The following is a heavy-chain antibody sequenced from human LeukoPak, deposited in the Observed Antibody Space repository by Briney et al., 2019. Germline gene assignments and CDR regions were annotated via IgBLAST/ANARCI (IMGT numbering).Heavy chain of an antibody. D-gene: IGHD2-2*01. CDR3: ARGQYCSSTSCYPKGDYYHYYMDV. J-gene: IGHJ6*03. Sequence: SETLSLTCTVSGGSISSYYWSWIRQPPGKGLEWIGYIYYSGSTNYNPSLKSRVTISVDTSKNQFSLKLSSVTAADTSVYYCARGQYCSSTSCYPKGDYYHYYMDVWGKGTTVTVSS. V-gene: IGHV4-59*12. CDR2: IYYSGST. CDR1: GGSISSYY.